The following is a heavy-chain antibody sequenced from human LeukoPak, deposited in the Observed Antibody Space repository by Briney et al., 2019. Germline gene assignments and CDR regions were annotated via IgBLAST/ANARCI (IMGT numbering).Heavy chain of an antibody. CDR1: GGSISSSNW. CDR2: IYHSGST. CDR3: ASLPSTSSMLDAFDI. V-gene: IGHV4-4*02. Sequence: SGTLSLTCAVSGGSISSSNWWSWVRQPPGKGLEWIGEIYHSGSTNYNPSLKSRVTISVDKSKNQFSLKQSSVTAADTAVYYCASLPSTSSMLDAFDIWGQGTMVTVSS. J-gene: IGHJ3*02. D-gene: IGHD2-8*01.